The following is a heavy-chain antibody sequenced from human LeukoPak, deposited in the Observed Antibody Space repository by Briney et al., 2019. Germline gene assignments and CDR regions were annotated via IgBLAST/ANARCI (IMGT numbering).Heavy chain of an antibody. J-gene: IGHJ5*02. CDR1: GASVSSGDHH. D-gene: IGHD2-2*01. CDR3: ARLQYCSGTSCYWFDP. Sequence: SETLSLTCIVSGASVSSGDHHWSWIRQAPGKGLEWIGHNMNTYYNPSLKSRVTISIDTSKNQFSLMLSTVTAADTAIYYCARLQYCSGTSCYWFDPWGQGTLVTVSS. CDR2: NMNT. V-gene: IGHV4-61*08.